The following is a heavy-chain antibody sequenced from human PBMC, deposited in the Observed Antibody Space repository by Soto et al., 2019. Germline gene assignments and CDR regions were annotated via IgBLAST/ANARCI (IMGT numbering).Heavy chain of an antibody. Sequence: EVQLLESGGGLVQPGGSLSLSCAASGFTFSSYGMTWVRQAPGKGLEWVSFSSATGAGTYYADSVKGRFTISRDNSKNTLYLQMTSLSADDTAVYYCAKDSRAWANYGFYSDFWGQGALVIVSS. CDR1: GFTFSSYG. D-gene: IGHD3-10*01. J-gene: IGHJ4*02. V-gene: IGHV3-23*01. CDR2: SSATGAGT. CDR3: AKDSRAWANYGFYSDF.